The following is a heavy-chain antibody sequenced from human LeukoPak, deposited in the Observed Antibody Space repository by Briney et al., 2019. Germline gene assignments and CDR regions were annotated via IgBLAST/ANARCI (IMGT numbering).Heavy chain of an antibody. CDR2: IYYSGST. D-gene: IGHD6-13*01. Sequence: SETLSLTCTVSGGSISSYYWSWIRQPPGEGLEWIGYIYYSGSTNYNPSLKSRVTISVDTSKKQFSLKLSSVTAADTAVYYCALSWIAAAGAFDYWGQGTLVTVSS. V-gene: IGHV4-59*01. J-gene: IGHJ4*02. CDR3: ALSWIAAAGAFDY. CDR1: GGSISSYY.